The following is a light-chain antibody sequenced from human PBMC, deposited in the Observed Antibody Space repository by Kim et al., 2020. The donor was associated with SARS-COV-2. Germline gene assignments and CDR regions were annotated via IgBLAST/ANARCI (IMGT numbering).Light chain of an antibody. CDR1: NIGGRS. CDR3: QVWDTGTDHWV. CDR2: YDS. J-gene: IGLJ3*02. Sequence: ATGKTARITCGGDNIGGRSVRWYQQRPGQAPVLVIYYDSDRPSGIPERFSGSNAGNTATLIISRVEAGDEADYYCQVWDTGTDHWVFGGGTQLTVL. V-gene: IGLV3-21*04.